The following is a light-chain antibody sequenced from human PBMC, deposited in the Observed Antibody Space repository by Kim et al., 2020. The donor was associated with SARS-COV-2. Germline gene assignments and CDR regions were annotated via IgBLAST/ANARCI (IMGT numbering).Light chain of an antibody. CDR1: SSDVGGHNY. CDR3: SSYTSSTTLVV. V-gene: IGLV2-14*03. CDR2: DVS. Sequence: QSITISCTGTSSDVGGHNYVSWYQQHPGKAPNLMVYDVSYRPSGVSNRFSGSKSGNTASLTISGLQAEDEADYYCSSYTSSTTLVVFGGGTQLTVL. J-gene: IGLJ2*01.